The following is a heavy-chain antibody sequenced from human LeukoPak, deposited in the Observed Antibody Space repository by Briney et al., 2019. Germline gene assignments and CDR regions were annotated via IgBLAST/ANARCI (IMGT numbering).Heavy chain of an antibody. Sequence: GGSLRLSCAASGFTFSTYAMSWVRQPPGKGLEWVSSISGSGGSTHYADSVKGRFTISRDNAKNSLYLQMNSLRAEDTAVYYCARDSRNGYYYYYGMDVWGQGTTVTVSS. V-gene: IGHV3-23*01. CDR3: ARDSRNGYYYYYGMDV. J-gene: IGHJ6*02. D-gene: IGHD1-1*01. CDR1: GFTFSTYA. CDR2: ISGSGGST.